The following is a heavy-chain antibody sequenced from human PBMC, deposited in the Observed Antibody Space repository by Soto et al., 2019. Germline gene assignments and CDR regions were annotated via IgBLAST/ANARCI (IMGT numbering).Heavy chain of an antibody. J-gene: IGHJ4*02. Sequence: QVQLVQSGAEVKKPGASVKVSCKASGYTFTSYAMHWVRQAPGQRLEWMGWINAGNGNTKYSQKFQGRVTITRDTSAGTAYMELSSLGCEDTAVYYCVRLHMAAAGTGGGGYYFDYWGQGTLVTVSS. D-gene: IGHD6-13*01. CDR1: GYTFTSYA. CDR2: INAGNGNT. V-gene: IGHV1-3*01. CDR3: VRLHMAAAGTGGGGYYFDY.